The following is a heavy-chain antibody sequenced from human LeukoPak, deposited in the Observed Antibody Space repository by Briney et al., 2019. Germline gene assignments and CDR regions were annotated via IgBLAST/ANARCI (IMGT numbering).Heavy chain of an antibody. Sequence: GGSLRLSCAASGFTFSSYDMHWVRQAPGKGLEWVSVISYDGSNKYYADSVKGRFTISRDNSKNTLYLQMNSLRAEDTAVYYCARTAMVTYYFDYWGQGILVTVSS. V-gene: IGHV3-30-3*01. CDR1: GFTFSSYD. D-gene: IGHD5-18*01. J-gene: IGHJ4*02. CDR2: ISYDGSNK. CDR3: ARTAMVTYYFDY.